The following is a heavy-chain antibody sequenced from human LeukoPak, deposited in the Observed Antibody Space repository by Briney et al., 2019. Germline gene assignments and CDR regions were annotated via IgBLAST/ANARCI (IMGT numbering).Heavy chain of an antibody. J-gene: IGHJ4*02. CDR2: IKQDGSEK. V-gene: IGHV3-7*01. Sequence: PGGSLRLSCAASGFTFSSYWMSWVRQPPGKGLEWVANIKQDGSEKYYLDSVKARFTISRNNAKNSLYLQMNSLRAEHTAVYYCAGLGGHRQTYDYWGQGTLVTVSS. CDR3: AGLGGHRQTYDY. D-gene: IGHD3-16*01. CDR1: GFTFSSYW.